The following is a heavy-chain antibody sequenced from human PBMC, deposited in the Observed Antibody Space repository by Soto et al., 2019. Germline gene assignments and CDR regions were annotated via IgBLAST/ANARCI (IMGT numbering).Heavy chain of an antibody. J-gene: IGHJ4*02. CDR3: ARELGYCSGGSCYTDY. Sequence: GGSLRLSCAASGFTFSSYAMHWVRQAPGKGLEWVAVISYDGSNKYYADSVKGRFTISRDNSKNTLYLQMNSLRAEDTAVYYCARELGYCSGGSCYTDYWGQGTLVTVSS. D-gene: IGHD2-15*01. CDR2: ISYDGSNK. V-gene: IGHV3-30-3*01. CDR1: GFTFSSYA.